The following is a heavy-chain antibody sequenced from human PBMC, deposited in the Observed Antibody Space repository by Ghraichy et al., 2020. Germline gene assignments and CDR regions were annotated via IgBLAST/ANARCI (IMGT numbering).Heavy chain of an antibody. D-gene: IGHD3-9*01. CDR1: GFTFSSYG. CDR2: ISYDGSNK. CDR3: AKDQYDILTGYDSFDY. Sequence: GGSLRLSCAASGFTFSSYGMHWVRQAPGKGLEWVAVISYDGSNKYYADSVKGRFTISRDNSKNTLYLQMNSLRAEDTAVYYCAKDQYDILTGYDSFDYWGQGTLVTVSS. J-gene: IGHJ4*02. V-gene: IGHV3-30*18.